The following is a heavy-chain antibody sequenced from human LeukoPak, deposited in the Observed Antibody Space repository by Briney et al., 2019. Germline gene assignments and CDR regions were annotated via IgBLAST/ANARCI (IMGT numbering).Heavy chain of an antibody. CDR2: IKQDGSEK. Sequence: PGGSLRLSCAASGFTFSNYWMSWVRQAPGKGLEWVANIKQDGSEKYYVDSVKGQFTISRDNAKNSLYLQMNSLRAEDTAVYYCARGVGTTMAPADVWGKGTTVTVSS. CDR1: GFTFSNYW. V-gene: IGHV3-7*04. D-gene: IGHD5-18*01. J-gene: IGHJ6*04. CDR3: ARGVGTTMAPADV.